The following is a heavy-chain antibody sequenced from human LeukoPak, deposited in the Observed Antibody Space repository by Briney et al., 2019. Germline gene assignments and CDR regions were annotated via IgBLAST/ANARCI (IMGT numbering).Heavy chain of an antibody. CDR1: GDSMNSYF. V-gene: IGHV4-59*01. Sequence: SETLSLTCTVSGDSMNSYFWTWIRQPPGKGLEWIGYIYYSGSTNYTPSLKSRVTISVDTSKNQFSLKLSSVTAADTAVYYCARIDNRGWYYFDYWGQGTLVTVSS. CDR2: IYYSGST. CDR3: ARIDNRGWYYFDY. J-gene: IGHJ4*02. D-gene: IGHD1-14*01.